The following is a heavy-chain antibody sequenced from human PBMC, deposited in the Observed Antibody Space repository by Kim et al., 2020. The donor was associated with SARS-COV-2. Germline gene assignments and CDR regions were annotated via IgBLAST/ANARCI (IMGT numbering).Heavy chain of an antibody. CDR2: IRSKANSYAT. J-gene: IGHJ3*02. CDR1: GFTFSGSS. CDR3: TRVPPYSNSCWDAFDT. D-gene: IGHD6-13*01. V-gene: IGHV3-73*01. Sequence: GGSLRLSCAASGFTFSGSSMYWVRQASGKGLEWVGRIRSKANSYATSYAASMEGRFTISRDDSKSTVYLQMHSLKIEATAMYYCTRVPPYSNSCWDAFDTWGHGAMGTVSS.